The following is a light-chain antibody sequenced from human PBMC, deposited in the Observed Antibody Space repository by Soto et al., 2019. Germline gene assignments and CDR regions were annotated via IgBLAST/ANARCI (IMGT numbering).Light chain of an antibody. V-gene: IGKV3-20*01. CDR3: QQYGRSPDLFT. CDR1: QSISSSY. J-gene: IGKJ3*01. Sequence: EIVLTQSPGTLSLSPGEGGTLSCRASQSISSSYLAWYQQKPGQSPRLLIYAASSRATGIPDRFSGSGSGTDFTLTISRLEPEDFAVYYCQQYGRSPDLFTFGPGTKVDIK. CDR2: AAS.